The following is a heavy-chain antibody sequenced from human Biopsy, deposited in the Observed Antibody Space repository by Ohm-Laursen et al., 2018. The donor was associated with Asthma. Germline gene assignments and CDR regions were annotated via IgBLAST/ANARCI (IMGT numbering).Heavy chain of an antibody. Sequence: SDTLSLTCSLSSGPGGYMRSGNYYWGWIRQPPGKGLEWIGSIYYSGTTYYNPSLESRVTVSADTSKNQFSRKLTSGTAADTAVYYCVRGSSSWHHGPFHYYYGLDVWGQGTTVTVSS. CDR2: IYYSGTT. J-gene: IGHJ6*02. CDR1: SGPGGYMRSGNYY. D-gene: IGHD6-13*01. V-gene: IGHV4-39*01. CDR3: VRGSSSWHHGPFHYYYGLDV.